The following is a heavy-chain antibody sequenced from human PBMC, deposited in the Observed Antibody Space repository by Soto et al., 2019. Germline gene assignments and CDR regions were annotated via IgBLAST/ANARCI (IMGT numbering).Heavy chain of an antibody. CDR3: ARTGSAAGINPFDY. D-gene: IGHD6-13*01. V-gene: IGHV3-48*01. J-gene: IGHJ4*02. Sequence: GGSLRLSCAASGFTFSSYSMNWVRQAPGKGLEWVSYISSSSSTIYYADSVKGRFTISRDNAKNSLYLQMNSLRAEDTAVYYCARTGSAAGINPFDYWGQGTLVTVSS. CDR1: GFTFSSYS. CDR2: ISSSSSTI.